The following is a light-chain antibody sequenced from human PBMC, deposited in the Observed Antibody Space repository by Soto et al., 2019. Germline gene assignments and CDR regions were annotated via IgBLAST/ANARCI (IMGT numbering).Light chain of an antibody. CDR2: EVR. CDR1: SSDVGRYDL. V-gene: IGLV2-23*02. CDR3: CSYAGSDYF. Sequence: QSALTQSASVSGSPGQSLSISCTGASSDVGRYDLVSWYQQHPGKAPKLIIYEVRKRPSGVSHRFSGSRSANTASLTISGLQAEDEADYYCCSYAGSDYFFGTGTKVTVL. J-gene: IGLJ1*01.